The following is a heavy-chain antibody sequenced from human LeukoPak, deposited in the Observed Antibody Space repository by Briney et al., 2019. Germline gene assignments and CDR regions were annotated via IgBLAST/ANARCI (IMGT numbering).Heavy chain of an antibody. V-gene: IGHV4-34*01. CDR3: ERGPAYYYYGMDV. CDR2: INHSGST. J-gene: IGHJ6*02. CDR1: GGSFSGYY. Sequence: SETLSLTCAVYGGSFSGYYWSWIRQPPGKGLEWIGEINHSGSTNYNPSLKSRGTISVDTSKNQFSLKLSSVTAADTAVYYCERGPAYYYYGMDVWGQGTTVTVSS.